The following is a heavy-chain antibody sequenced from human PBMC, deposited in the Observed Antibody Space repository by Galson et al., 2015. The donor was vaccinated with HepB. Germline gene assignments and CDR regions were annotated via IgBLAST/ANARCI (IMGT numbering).Heavy chain of an antibody. J-gene: IGHJ4*02. CDR1: GFTFSSYS. D-gene: IGHD3-3*01. Sequence: SLRLSCAASGFTFSSYSMNWVRQAPGKGLEWVSYISSSSSTIYYADSVKGRFTISRDNAKNSLYLQMNSLRAEDTAVYYCASGGAHYDFWSGSSLYYFDYWGQGTLVTVSS. CDR3: ASGGAHYDFWSGSSLYYFDY. CDR2: ISSSSSTI. V-gene: IGHV3-48*01.